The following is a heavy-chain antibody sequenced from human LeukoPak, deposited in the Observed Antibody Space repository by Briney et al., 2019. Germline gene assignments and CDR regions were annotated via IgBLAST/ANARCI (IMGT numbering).Heavy chain of an antibody. Sequence: GGSLRLSCAASGFTFSSYAMHWVRQAPGKGLEWVAVISYDGSNKYYADSVKGRFTISRDNSKNTLYLQMNSLRAEDTAVYYCAKLRPLGSYSNYWGQGTLVTVSS. D-gene: IGHD1-26*01. CDR3: AKLRPLGSYSNY. CDR2: ISYDGSNK. CDR1: GFTFSSYA. J-gene: IGHJ4*02. V-gene: IGHV3-30-3*02.